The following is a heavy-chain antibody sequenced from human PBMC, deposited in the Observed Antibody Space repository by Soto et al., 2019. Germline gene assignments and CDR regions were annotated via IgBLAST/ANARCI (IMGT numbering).Heavy chain of an antibody. V-gene: IGHV1-8*01. J-gene: IGHJ4*02. CDR2: MNPNSGNT. D-gene: IGHD1-26*01. Sequence: ASVKVSCQASGYTFTSYDINWVRQATGQGLEWMGWMNPNSGNTGYAQKFQGRVTMTRNTSISTAYMELSSLRSEDTAVYYCATGNSGSYLFDFWGQGTLVTVSS. CDR3: ATGNSGSYLFDF. CDR1: GYTFTSYD.